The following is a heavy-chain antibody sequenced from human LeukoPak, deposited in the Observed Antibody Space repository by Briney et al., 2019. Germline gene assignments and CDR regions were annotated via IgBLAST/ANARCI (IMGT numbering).Heavy chain of an antibody. Sequence: ASVTVSCKASGFTFTHYGITWVRQAPGQGLAWMGWISAYNGNTNYAQNLQARVTMTTDTSTSTAYMELRSLSSDDTAVYYCARDRQRLVGIYYYGMDVWGQGTTVTVSS. J-gene: IGHJ6*02. D-gene: IGHD6-19*01. V-gene: IGHV1-18*01. CDR1: GFTFTHYG. CDR2: ISAYNGNT. CDR3: ARDRQRLVGIYYYGMDV.